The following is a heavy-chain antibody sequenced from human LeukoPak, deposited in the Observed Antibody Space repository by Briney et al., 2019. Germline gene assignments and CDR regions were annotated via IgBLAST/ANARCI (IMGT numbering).Heavy chain of an antibody. J-gene: IGHJ6*02. D-gene: IGHD6-19*01. Sequence: ASVKVSCKASGYTFTGYYMHWVRQAPGQGLEWMGWINPNGGGTNYAQKFQGRVTMTRDTSISTAYMELGRLTSDDTAVYYCARDQYLYSRGWYYYGMDVWGQGTTVTVSS. CDR3: ARDQYLYSRGWYYYGMDV. CDR1: GYTFTGYY. CDR2: INPNGGGT. V-gene: IGHV1-2*02.